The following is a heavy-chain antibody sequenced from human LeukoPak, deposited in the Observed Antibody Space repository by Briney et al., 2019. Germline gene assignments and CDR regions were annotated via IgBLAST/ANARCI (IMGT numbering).Heavy chain of an antibody. CDR1: GGTFSSYA. Sequence: ASVTVSCKASGGTFSSYAISWVRQAPGQGLEWMGGIIPIFGTANYAQKFQGRVTITADESTSTAYMELSSLRSEDTAVYYCARGITMVRGVIILSHYYGMDVWGQGTTVTVSS. V-gene: IGHV1-69*13. CDR3: ARGITMVRGVIILSHYYGMDV. CDR2: IIPIFGTA. J-gene: IGHJ6*02. D-gene: IGHD3-10*01.